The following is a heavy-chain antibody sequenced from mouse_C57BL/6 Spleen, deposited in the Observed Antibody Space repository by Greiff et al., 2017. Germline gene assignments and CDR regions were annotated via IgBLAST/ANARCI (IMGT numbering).Heavy chain of an antibody. V-gene: IGHV1-77*01. D-gene: IGHD1-1*01. Sequence: VKLMESGAELVKPGASVKISCKASGYTFTDYYINWVKQRPGQGLEWIGKIGPGSGSTYYNEKFKGKATLTADKSSSTAYMQLSSLTSEDSAVYGCARRIDYGSSDDYFDYWGQGTTLTVSS. J-gene: IGHJ2*01. CDR3: ARRIDYGSSDDYFDY. CDR2: IGPGSGST. CDR1: GYTFTDYY.